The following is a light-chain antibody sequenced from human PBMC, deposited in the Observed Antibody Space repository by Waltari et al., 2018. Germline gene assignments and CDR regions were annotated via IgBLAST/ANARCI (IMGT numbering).Light chain of an antibody. CDR3: SSYTTSGTVV. CDR2: DVR. V-gene: IGLV2-14*03. Sequence: QSALTQPASVSGSPGQSITISCTGTNSAVGAYPYVSWYQQHPGKVPKVMIYDVRNRPSGVSNRFSGSKSGNTASLTISGLQAEDEADYYCSSYTTSGTVVFGGGTKVTVL. J-gene: IGLJ2*01. CDR1: NSAVGAYPY.